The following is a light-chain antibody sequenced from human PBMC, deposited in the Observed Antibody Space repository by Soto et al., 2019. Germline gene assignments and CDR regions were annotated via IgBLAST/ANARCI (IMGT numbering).Light chain of an antibody. CDR1: QSVSSGY. J-gene: IGKJ3*01. CDR3: EQYGSSPLT. Sequence: EIVLTQSPGTLALSPGERATLSCRASQSVSSGYLAWYQQKPGQAPRLLIYGASSRATGIPDRFSGSGSGTGFTLTISRLEPEDFAVYYCEQYGSSPLTSGPATTVDIE. V-gene: IGKV3-20*01. CDR2: GAS.